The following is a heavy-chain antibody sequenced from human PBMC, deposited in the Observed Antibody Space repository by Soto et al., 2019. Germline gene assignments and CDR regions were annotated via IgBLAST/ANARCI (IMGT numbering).Heavy chain of an antibody. CDR1: GFTFISHG. D-gene: IGHD4-17*01. CDR2: IWYDGRNK. V-gene: IGHV3-33*01. J-gene: IGHJ4*02. Sequence: QVQLVESGGGAVQPGRSLRLSCAASGFTFISHGMHWVRQAPGKGLEWVAVIWYDGRNKYYGESVKGRFTISRDKSEKTVYLQMNSLRAEDTAVYYCARAPDYGGNYFDYWGQRTLVTVSS. CDR3: ARAPDYGGNYFDY.